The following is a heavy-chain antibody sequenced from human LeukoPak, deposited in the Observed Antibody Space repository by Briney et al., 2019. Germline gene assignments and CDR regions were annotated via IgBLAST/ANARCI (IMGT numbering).Heavy chain of an antibody. D-gene: IGHD3-3*01. CDR1: GGSISSSSYY. CDR2: IYYSGST. V-gene: IGHV4-39*01. CDR3: ARHAPSGYCFDY. Sequence: LSETLSLTXTVSGGSISSSSYYWGWIRQPPGNGLEWIGSIYYSGSTYYNPSLKSRVTISVDTSKNQFSLKLSSVTAADTAVYYCARHAPSGYCFDYWGQGTLVTVSS. J-gene: IGHJ4*02.